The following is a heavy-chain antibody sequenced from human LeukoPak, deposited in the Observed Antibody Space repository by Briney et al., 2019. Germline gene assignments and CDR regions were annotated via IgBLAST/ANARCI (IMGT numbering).Heavy chain of an antibody. CDR1: GYTFTTYA. CDR2: ISAYNGNT. Sequence: GASVKVSCKASGYTFTTYAISWVRQAPGQGLEWMGWISAYNGNTKYAQKLQGRVTMTTDTSTSTAYMELSSLRSEDTAVYYCAVAAAAYDAFDIWGQGTMVTVSS. V-gene: IGHV1-18*01. CDR3: AVAAAAYDAFDI. D-gene: IGHD6-13*01. J-gene: IGHJ3*02.